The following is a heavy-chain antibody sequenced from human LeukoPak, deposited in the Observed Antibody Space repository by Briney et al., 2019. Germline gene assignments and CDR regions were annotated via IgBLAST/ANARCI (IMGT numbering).Heavy chain of an antibody. CDR3: ARGYSGWFDP. CDR1: GGSISSYY. CDR2: IYYSGST. D-gene: IGHD1-26*01. J-gene: IGHJ5*02. V-gene: IGHV4-59*12. Sequence: SETLSLTCTVSGGSISSYYWSWIRQPPGKGLEWIGYIYYSGSTNYNPSLKSRVTISVDTSKNQFSLKLSSVTAADTAVYYCARGYSGWFDPWGQGILVTVPS.